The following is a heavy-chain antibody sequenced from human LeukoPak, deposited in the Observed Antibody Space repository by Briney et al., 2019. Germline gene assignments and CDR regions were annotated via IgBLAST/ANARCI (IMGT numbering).Heavy chain of an antibody. Sequence: GGSLRLSCAASGFTFATYAMSWVRQAPGRGLEWVSSISGSGSSTFYADSVKGRFTISRDNSKNTLYLQMTSLGAEDTAVFYCAKSPYALGSYGIAGDYWGQGTLVTVSS. CDR3: AKSPYALGSYGIAGDY. D-gene: IGHD3-10*01. CDR2: ISGSGSST. J-gene: IGHJ4*02. V-gene: IGHV3-23*01. CDR1: GFTFATYA.